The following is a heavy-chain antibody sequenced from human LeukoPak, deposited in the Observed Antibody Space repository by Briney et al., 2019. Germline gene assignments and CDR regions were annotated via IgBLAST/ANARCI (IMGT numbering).Heavy chain of an antibody. V-gene: IGHV4-59*01. CDR2: IYYSGST. D-gene: IGHD3-3*01. Sequence: TSETLSLTCTLPGGSLSIYYWSWIRHPPGKGLEWIGYIYYSGSTNYTPSLKSRVTISVDTSKNQFSLKLSSVTAADTAVYYCARDRVARGLDYWGQGTLVTVSS. J-gene: IGHJ4*02. CDR1: GGSLSIYY. CDR3: ARDRVARGLDY.